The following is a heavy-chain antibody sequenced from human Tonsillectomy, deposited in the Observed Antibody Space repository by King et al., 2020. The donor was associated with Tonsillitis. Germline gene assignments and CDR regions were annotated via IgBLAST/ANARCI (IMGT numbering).Heavy chain of an antibody. CDR1: GFTFGNHW. D-gene: IGHD2-2*02. CDR3: SRNAIGIADYYMDV. V-gene: IGHV3-74*01. Sequence: VQLVESGGGLAQPGGSLTLSCAASGFTFGNHWMHWVRQAPGMGLMWVSRIVSDGSRAYYADAVKGRFTISRDNDKNTVYLQMASLRGDDTAVYYCSRNAIGIADYYMDVWGKVTTVTVSS. J-gene: IGHJ6*03. CDR2: IVSDGSRA.